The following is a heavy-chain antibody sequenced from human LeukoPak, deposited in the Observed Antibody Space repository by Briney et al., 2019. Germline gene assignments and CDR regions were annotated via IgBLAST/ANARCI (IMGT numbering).Heavy chain of an antibody. D-gene: IGHD4-17*01. Sequence: NPSETLSLTCTVSGGSISSGDYYWSWIRQPPGKGLEWIGYIYYSGSTYYNPSLESRVTISVDTSKNQFSLKLSSVTAADTAVYYCARDSPTWTTLFDYWGQGTLVTVSS. CDR2: IYYSGST. CDR3: ARDSPTWTTLFDY. CDR1: GGSISSGDYY. V-gene: IGHV4-30-4*01. J-gene: IGHJ4*02.